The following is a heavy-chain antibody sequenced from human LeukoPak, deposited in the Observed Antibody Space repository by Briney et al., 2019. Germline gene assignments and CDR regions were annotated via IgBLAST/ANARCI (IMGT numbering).Heavy chain of an antibody. CDR2: IIPILGIA. J-gene: IGHJ4*02. V-gene: IGHV1-69*10. CDR1: GGTFSSYA. CDR3: ARDLPSDEGATRLFDY. D-gene: IGHD1-26*01. Sequence: VKVSCKASGGTFSSYAISWVRQAPGQGLEWMGRIIPILGIANYAQKFQGRVRITADKSTSTAYMVLSSLRSEDTAVYYCARDLPSDEGATRLFDYWGQGTLVTVSS.